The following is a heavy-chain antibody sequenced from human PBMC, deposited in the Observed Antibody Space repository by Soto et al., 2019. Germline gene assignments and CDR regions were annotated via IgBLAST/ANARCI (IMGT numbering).Heavy chain of an antibody. D-gene: IGHD3-22*01. V-gene: IGHV3-13*01. CDR2: IGTAGDT. CDR3: ARESGYYDSSGQGYYFGY. CDR1: GFTFSSYD. J-gene: IGHJ4*02. Sequence: EVQLVESGGGLVQPGGSLRLSCAASGFTFSSYDMHWVRQATGKGLEWVSAIGTAGDTYYPGSVKGRFTISRENAKNSLYLQMNSLRAEDTAVYYCARESGYYDSSGQGYYFGYWGQGTLVTVSS.